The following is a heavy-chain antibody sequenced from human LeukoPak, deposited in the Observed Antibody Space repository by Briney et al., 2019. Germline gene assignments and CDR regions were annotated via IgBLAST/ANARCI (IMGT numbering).Heavy chain of an antibody. D-gene: IGHD1-26*01. CDR2: ISGSGGST. CDR1: GFTFSSYA. Sequence: GGSLRLSCAASGFTFSSYAMSWVRQAPGKGLEWVSAISGSGGSTYYADSVKGRFTISRDNAKNSLYLQMNSLRAEDTAVYYCAREGGATDYFDYWGQGTLSPSPQ. J-gene: IGHJ4*02. CDR3: AREGGATDYFDY. V-gene: IGHV3-23*01.